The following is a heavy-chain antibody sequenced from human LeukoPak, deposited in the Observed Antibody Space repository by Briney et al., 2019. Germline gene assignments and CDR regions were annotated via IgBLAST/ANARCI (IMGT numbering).Heavy chain of an antibody. CDR3: TRGYVTRGGSFDP. CDR2: ISGSGDTT. V-gene: IGHV3-23*01. Sequence: GGSLRLSCVASGFTFSSYALSWVRQAPGKGLEWVSAISGSGDTTFYADSVKGRFTISRDNSKNTLYLQTSSLRDDDTAVYYCTRGYVTRGGSFDPWGQGTLVTVSS. J-gene: IGHJ5*02. D-gene: IGHD2-2*01. CDR1: GFTFSSYA.